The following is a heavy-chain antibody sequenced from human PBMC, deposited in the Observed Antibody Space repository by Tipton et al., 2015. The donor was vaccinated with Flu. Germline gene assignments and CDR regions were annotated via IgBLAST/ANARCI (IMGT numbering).Heavy chain of an antibody. CDR3: ATPLHYGKPFFDH. D-gene: IGHD3-10*01. V-gene: IGHV3-23*01. Sequence: SLRLSCVGAGFRFASYAMSWVRQAPGKGLEWVSGISGSGGKTDFADSVKGWFTISRDNSKNTSYLQLNSLRVEDTAIYYCATPLHYGKPFFDHWGQGTLVTVSS. CDR2: ISGSGGKT. J-gene: IGHJ4*02. CDR1: GFRFASYA.